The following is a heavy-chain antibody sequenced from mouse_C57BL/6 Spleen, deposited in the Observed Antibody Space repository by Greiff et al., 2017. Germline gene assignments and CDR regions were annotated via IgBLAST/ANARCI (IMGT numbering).Heavy chain of an antibody. CDR3: ARQGTYYDYGYFDV. Sequence: EVKLVESGGGLVKPGGSLKLSCAASGFTFSSYTMSWVRQTPEKRLEWVATISGGGGNTYYPDSVKGRFTISRDNAKNTLYLQMSSLRSEDTALYYCARQGTYYDYGYFDVWGTGTTVTVSS. J-gene: IGHJ1*03. CDR2: ISGGGGNT. CDR1: GFTFSSYT. D-gene: IGHD2-4*01. V-gene: IGHV5-9*01.